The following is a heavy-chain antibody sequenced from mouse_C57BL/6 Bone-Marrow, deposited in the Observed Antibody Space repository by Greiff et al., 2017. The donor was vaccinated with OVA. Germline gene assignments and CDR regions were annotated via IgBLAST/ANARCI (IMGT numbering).Heavy chain of an antibody. CDR1: GYTFTSYW. CDR2: IYPGSGST. V-gene: IGHV1-55*01. CDR3: ARLPLGPDGYFDV. D-gene: IGHD4-1*01. Sequence: QVQLQQPGAELVKPGASVKMSCKASGYTFTSYWITWVKQRPGQGLEWIGDIYPGSGSTNYNEKFKSKATLTVETSSSTAYMQLSSLTSDDSAVYYCARLPLGPDGYFDVWGTGTTVTVSS. J-gene: IGHJ1*03.